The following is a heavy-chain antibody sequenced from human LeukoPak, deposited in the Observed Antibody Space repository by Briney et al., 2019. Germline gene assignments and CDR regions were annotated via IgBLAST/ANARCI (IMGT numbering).Heavy chain of an antibody. V-gene: IGHV3-23*01. Sequence: PGGSLRLSCAGSGFTFSSHAMSWVRQAPGKGLEWVSTVSGSGSSTYYADSVKGRFTISRDISKNSLYLQMNSLRAEDTAVYYCARDLDSSGSLGYWGQGTLVTVSS. CDR1: GFTFSSHA. D-gene: IGHD3-22*01. CDR3: ARDLDSSGSLGY. J-gene: IGHJ4*02. CDR2: VSGSGSST.